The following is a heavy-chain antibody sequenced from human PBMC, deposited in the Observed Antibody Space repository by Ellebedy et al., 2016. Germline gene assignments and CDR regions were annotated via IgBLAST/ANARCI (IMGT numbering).Heavy chain of an antibody. Sequence: SVKVSCXASGGTFSSYAISWVRQAPGQGLEWMGGIIPIFGTANYAQKFQGRVTITADESTSTAYMELSSLRSEDTAVYYCARWSSGWYGDAFDIWGQGTMVTVSS. CDR3: ARWSSGWYGDAFDI. V-gene: IGHV1-69*13. D-gene: IGHD6-19*01. CDR2: IIPIFGTA. CDR1: GGTFSSYA. J-gene: IGHJ3*02.